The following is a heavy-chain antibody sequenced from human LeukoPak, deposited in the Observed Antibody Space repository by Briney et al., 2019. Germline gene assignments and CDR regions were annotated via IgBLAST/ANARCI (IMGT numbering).Heavy chain of an antibody. Sequence: SLRLSCAASGFTFDDYAMHWVRQAPGKGLEWVSGISWNSGSIGYADSVKGRFTISRDNAKNSLYLQMNSLRAEDTALYYCAKDTISGYSSGWFANWFDPWGQGTLVTVSS. V-gene: IGHV3-9*01. CDR1: GFTFDDYA. CDR3: AKDTISGYSSGWFANWFDP. J-gene: IGHJ5*02. CDR2: ISWNSGSI. D-gene: IGHD6-19*01.